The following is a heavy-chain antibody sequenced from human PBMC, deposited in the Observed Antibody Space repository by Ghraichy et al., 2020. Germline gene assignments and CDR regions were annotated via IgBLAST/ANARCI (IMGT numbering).Heavy chain of an antibody. J-gene: IGHJ4*02. CDR1: GGSFSGYY. D-gene: IGHD4-17*01. CDR3: AYDYGDYRSLDY. V-gene: IGHV4-34*01. CDR2: INHSGST. Sequence: SETLSLTCAVYGGSFSGYYWSWIRQPPGKGLEWIGEINHSGSTNYNPSLKSRVTISVDTSKNQFSLKLSSVTAADTAVYYCAYDYGDYRSLDYWGQGTLVTVSS.